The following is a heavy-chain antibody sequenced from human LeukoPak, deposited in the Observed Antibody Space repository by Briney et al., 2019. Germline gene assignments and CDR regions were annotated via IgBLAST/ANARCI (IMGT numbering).Heavy chain of an antibody. D-gene: IGHD6-13*01. CDR3: ARAGNPHSSSWYYFDY. CDR2: IYRGGST. V-gene: IGHV3-53*04. Sequence: GGSLRLSCAASGFTVSRNYMSWVRQAPGKGLEWVSVIYRGGSTYYADSVKGRFTISRHNSKNTLYLQMSSLRAEDTAVYYCARAGNPHSSSWYYFDYWGQGTLVTVSS. J-gene: IGHJ4*02. CDR1: GFTVSRNY.